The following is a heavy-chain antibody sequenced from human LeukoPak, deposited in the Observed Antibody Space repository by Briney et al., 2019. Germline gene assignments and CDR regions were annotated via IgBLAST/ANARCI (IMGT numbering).Heavy chain of an antibody. Sequence: GGSLRLSCAASGFTFRGYWMSWVRQAPGKGLEWVANIKQDGSEKYYVDSVKGRFTISRDNAKNSLYLQMNSLRAEDTAVYYCARDGWSPDYWGQGTLVTVSS. CDR3: ARDGWSPDY. V-gene: IGHV3-7*01. CDR2: IKQDGSEK. J-gene: IGHJ4*02. CDR1: GFTFRGYW.